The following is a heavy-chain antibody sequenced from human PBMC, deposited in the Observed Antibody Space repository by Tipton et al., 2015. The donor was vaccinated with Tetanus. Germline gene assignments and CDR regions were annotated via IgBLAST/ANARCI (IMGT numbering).Heavy chain of an antibody. V-gene: IGHV3-23*01. J-gene: IGHJ2*01. CDR3: AKDYSSSSWTWSGRYFDL. Sequence: SLRLSCAASGFTLGNYAMSWVRQAPGKGLEWVSSIRNRGDATYYADSVKGRFTISRDSSESTLYLQMNSLRPEDTAVYFCAKDYSSSSWTWSGRYFDLWGRGTLVAVSS. CDR2: IRNRGDAT. D-gene: IGHD6-6*01. CDR1: GFTLGNYA.